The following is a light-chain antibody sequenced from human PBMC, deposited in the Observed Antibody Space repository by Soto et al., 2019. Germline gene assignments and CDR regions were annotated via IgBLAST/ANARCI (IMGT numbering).Light chain of an antibody. V-gene: IGKV1-5*03. CDR2: QAS. J-gene: IGKJ5*01. CDR1: QSISGY. CDR3: QQYLRYPLT. Sequence: DIQMTQSPSTLSASVGDRVTITCRASQSISGYLAWYQQKPGKAPNLLIYQASTLQSGVPSRFSGSGVGTAFTLTISSLHPADFATYSCQQYLRYPLTFGQGTRLEIK.